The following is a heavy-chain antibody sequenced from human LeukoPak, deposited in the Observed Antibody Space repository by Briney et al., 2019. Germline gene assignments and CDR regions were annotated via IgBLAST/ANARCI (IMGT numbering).Heavy chain of an antibody. Sequence: SXXXSSSSTIYYADSVKGRFTISRDNAKNSLYLQMNSLRAEDTAVYYCARDFEGYYDSSGVLDFDYWGQGTLVTVSS. CDR2: XXSSSSTI. V-gene: IGHV3-48*01. D-gene: IGHD3-22*01. CDR3: ARDFEGYYDSSGVLDFDY. J-gene: IGHJ4*02.